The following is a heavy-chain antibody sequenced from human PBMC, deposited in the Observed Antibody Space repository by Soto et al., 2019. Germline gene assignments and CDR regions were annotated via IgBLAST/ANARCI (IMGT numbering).Heavy chain of an antibody. D-gene: IGHD6-13*01. CDR1: GFTFDDYA. J-gene: IGHJ5*02. Sequence: GGSLRLSCAASGFTFDDYAMHWVRQAPGKGLEWVSGISWNSGSIGYADSVKGRFTISRDNAKNSLYLQMNSLRAEDTALYYCAQDIGYSSSWGWFDPWGQGTLVTVSS. V-gene: IGHV3-9*01. CDR2: ISWNSGSI. CDR3: AQDIGYSSSWGWFDP.